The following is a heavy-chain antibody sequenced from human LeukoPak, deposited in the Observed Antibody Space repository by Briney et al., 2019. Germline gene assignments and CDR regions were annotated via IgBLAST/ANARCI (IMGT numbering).Heavy chain of an antibody. Sequence: GGSLRLSCAASGFTFSNAWMSWVRQAPGKGLEWVGRIKSKTDGGTTDYAAPAKGRFTISRDDSKNTLYLQMDSLKTEDTAVYYCTTLSSIVGATNLDYWGQGTLVTVSS. CDR1: GFTFSNAW. D-gene: IGHD1-26*01. V-gene: IGHV3-15*01. CDR3: TTLSSIVGATNLDY. J-gene: IGHJ4*02. CDR2: IKSKTDGGTT.